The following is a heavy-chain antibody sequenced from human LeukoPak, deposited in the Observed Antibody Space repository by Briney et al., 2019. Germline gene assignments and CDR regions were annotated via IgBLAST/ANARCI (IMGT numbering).Heavy chain of an antibody. CDR1: GFTFSDYY. Sequence: GGSLRLSCAASGFTFSDYYMSWIRQAPGKGLEWVSYISSSSPYTNYADSVKGRFTISRDNAKNSLYLQMNSLRAEDTAVYYCASALTTTAPGAFDIWGQGTMVTVS. D-gene: IGHD4-17*01. J-gene: IGHJ3*02. CDR2: ISSSSPYT. CDR3: ASALTTTAPGAFDI. V-gene: IGHV3-11*06.